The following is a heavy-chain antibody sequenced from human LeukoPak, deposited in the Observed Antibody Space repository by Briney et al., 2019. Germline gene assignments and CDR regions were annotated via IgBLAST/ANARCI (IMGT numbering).Heavy chain of an antibody. CDR1: GGSFSGYY. V-gene: IGHV4-34*01. CDR3: ASRPFGVVIIADI. J-gene: IGHJ3*02. CDR2: INHSGGT. Sequence: SATLCLTCAAYGGSFSGYYWSWIRQPPGKGLEWVGEINHSGGTNYNPSLKRRVTISVDTFKNQFSLKLSSVTAADTAVYYCASRPFGVVIIADIWGQGTMVTVSS. D-gene: IGHD3-3*01.